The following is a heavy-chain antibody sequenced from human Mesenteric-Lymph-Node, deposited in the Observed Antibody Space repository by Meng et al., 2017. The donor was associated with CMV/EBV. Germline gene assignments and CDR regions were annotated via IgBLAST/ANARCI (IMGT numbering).Heavy chain of an antibody. CDR2: ISSSGSTI. CDR3: ARDDGGNSVLDN. V-gene: IGHV3-11*01. D-gene: IGHD4-23*01. J-gene: IGHJ4*02. CDR1: GFTLSDYY. Sequence: QVQLVESGGGLVKPGGSLRLSCAASGFTLSDYYMSWIRQAPGKGLEWVSYISSSGSTIDYADSVVGRFTISRDNAKNSVSLQMNSLRVEDTAVYYCARDDGGNSVLDNWGQGTLVTVSS.